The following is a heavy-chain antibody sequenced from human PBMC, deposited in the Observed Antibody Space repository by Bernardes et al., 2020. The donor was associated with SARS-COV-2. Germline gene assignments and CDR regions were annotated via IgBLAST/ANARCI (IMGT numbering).Heavy chain of an antibody. Sequence: SLRLSCAASGFTFDDFAMHWVRHSPGKGLEWVSGISWNSGSIGYAASVKGRFTISRDNAKNSLYLQMNSLRAEDTAVYYCAKDDDRPLFGAPGFDSWGQGTLVTVSS. CDR1: GFTFDDFA. V-gene: IGHV3-9*01. CDR2: ISWNSGSI. D-gene: IGHD3-3*01. CDR3: AKDDDRPLFGAPGFDS. J-gene: IGHJ4*02.